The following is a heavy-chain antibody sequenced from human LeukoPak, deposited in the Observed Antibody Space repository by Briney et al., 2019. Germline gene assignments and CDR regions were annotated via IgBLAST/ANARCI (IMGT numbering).Heavy chain of an antibody. CDR1: GFTFSSYA. J-gene: IGHJ4*02. D-gene: IGHD2-21*02. CDR2: ISSSSSYI. Sequence: GGSLRLSCAASGFTFSSYAVHWVRQAPGKGLEWVSSISSSSSYIYYADSVKGRFTISRDNAKNSLYLQMNGLRAEDTAVYYCARDGVTSSVDYWGQGTLVTVSS. CDR3: ARDGVTSSVDY. V-gene: IGHV3-21*01.